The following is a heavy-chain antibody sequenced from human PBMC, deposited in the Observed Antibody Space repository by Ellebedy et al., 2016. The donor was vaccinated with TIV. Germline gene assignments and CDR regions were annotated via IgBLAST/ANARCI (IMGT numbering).Heavy chain of an antibody. D-gene: IGHD6-13*01. V-gene: IGHV3-66*01. Sequence: GGSLRLSXAASGFSVSNNYMSWVRQAPGKGLEWVSVIYSDGRTYYADSVKGRFTISRDSSKNTLYLQMHSLRAEDTAVYYCARSIPTAGSPYYFASWGQGALVTVSS. CDR1: GFSVSNNY. J-gene: IGHJ4*02. CDR2: IYSDGRT. CDR3: ARSIPTAGSPYYFAS.